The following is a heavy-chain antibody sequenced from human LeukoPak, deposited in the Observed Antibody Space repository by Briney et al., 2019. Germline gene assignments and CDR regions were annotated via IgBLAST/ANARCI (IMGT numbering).Heavy chain of an antibody. V-gene: IGHV1-46*01. CDR2: INPSGGRT. CDR1: GYTFANYY. D-gene: IGHD2/OR15-2a*01. J-gene: IGHJ4*02. CDR3: AGQGSYSNAIGMGY. Sequence: ASVKVSCKASGYTFANYYMHWVRQAPGQGLEWMGMINPSGGRTTYAQKFQGRVTMTRDTSTSTLYMELSSLRSEDTAVYYCAGQGSYSNAIGMGYWGQGTLVTVSS.